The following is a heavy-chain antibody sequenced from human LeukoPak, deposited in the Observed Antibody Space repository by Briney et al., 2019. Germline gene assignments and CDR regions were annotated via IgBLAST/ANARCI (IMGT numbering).Heavy chain of an antibody. CDR2: INHSGST. Sequence: PSETLSLTCAVYGGSFSGYYWSWIRQPPGKGLEWIGEINHSGSTNYNPSLKSLVTISVDTSKNLFSLKLSSVTAADTAVYYCARVRLYSWSYSRYYFDYWGQGTLVTVSS. D-gene: IGHD1-26*01. J-gene: IGHJ4*02. CDR1: GGSFSGYY. V-gene: IGHV4-34*01. CDR3: ARVRLYSWSYSRYYFDY.